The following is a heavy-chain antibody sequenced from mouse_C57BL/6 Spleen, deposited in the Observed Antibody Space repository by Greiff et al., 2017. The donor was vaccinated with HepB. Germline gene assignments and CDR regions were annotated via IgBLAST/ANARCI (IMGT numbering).Heavy chain of an antibody. J-gene: IGHJ4*01. D-gene: IGHD2-4*01. CDR2: INPSNGGT. Sequence: QVQLQQPGTELVKPGASVKLSCKASGYTFNSYWMHWVKQRPGQGLEWIGNINPSNGGTNYNEKFKSKATLTVDKSSSTAYMQLSSLTSEDSAVYYCAREDYDEDAMDYWGQGTSVTVSS. CDR3: AREDYDEDAMDY. V-gene: IGHV1-53*01. CDR1: GYTFNSYW.